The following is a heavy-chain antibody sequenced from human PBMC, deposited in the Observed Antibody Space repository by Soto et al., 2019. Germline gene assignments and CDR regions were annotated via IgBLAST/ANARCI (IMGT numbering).Heavy chain of an antibody. CDR3: GSTNYNPSLKSRVTISVDTSKNQFSLKLSSVTAADTAVYYCARDQRALNYYDFWSGYYTTTSNLDV. D-gene: IGHD3-10*01. CDR2: INAGNGNT. Sequence: GASVKVSCKASGYTFTSYAMHWVRQAPGQRLEWMGWINAGNGNTKYSQKFQGWVTMTRDTSISTAYMELSRLRSDDTAVYYSGSTNYNPSLKSRVTISVDTSKNQFSLKLSSVTAADTAVYYCARDQRALNYYDFWSGYYTTTSNLDVWGKGTTVTVSS. J-gene: IGHJ6*04. CDR1: GYTFTSYA. V-gene: IGHV1-3*01.